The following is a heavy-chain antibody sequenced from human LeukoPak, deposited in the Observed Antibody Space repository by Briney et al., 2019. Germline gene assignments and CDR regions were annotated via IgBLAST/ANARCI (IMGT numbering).Heavy chain of an antibody. V-gene: IGHV3-23*01. Sequence: GRSLRLSCAASGFTFSSYAMSWVRQAPGKGLEWVSAISGSGGSTYYADSVKGRFTISRDNSKNTLYLQMNSLRAEDTAVYYCAKDHSLPIFGVVIESYYYYMDVWGKGTTVTVSS. CDR2: ISGSGGST. CDR1: GFTFSSYA. J-gene: IGHJ6*03. D-gene: IGHD3-3*01. CDR3: AKDHSLPIFGVVIESYYYYMDV.